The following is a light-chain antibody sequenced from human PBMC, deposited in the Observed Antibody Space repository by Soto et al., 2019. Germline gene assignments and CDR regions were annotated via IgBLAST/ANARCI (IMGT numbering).Light chain of an antibody. J-gene: IGKJ3*01. CDR3: QEYESSQFP. Sequence: DIQMTQSPSSLSASVGDRATITCRASQGISNYWAWYQQKPGRVHKLLNYDASTLPSGVPSRFSGRGSGTDFTITISRLQPEDVATYYCQEYESSQFPFGPGTKVDI. CDR2: DAS. V-gene: IGKV1-27*01. CDR1: QGISNY.